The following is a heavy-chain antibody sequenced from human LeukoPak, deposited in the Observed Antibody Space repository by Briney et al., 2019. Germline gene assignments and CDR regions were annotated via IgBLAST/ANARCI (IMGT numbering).Heavy chain of an antibody. CDR1: GFTFSSYW. V-gene: IGHV3-7*01. CDR2: IKQDGSEK. CDR3: ASTNRNDGVAQFFRVDV. D-gene: IGHD1-1*01. Sequence: GGSLRLSCAASGFTFSSYWMSWVRQAPGKGLEWVANIKQDGSEKYYVDSVKGRFTISRNNAKNSLYLQMNSLRAEDTAVYYCASTNRNDGVAQFFRVDVWGKGTTVTVSS. J-gene: IGHJ6*04.